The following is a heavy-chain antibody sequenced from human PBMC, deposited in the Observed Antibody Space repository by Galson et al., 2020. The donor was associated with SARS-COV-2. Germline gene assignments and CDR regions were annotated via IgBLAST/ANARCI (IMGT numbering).Heavy chain of an antibody. V-gene: IGHV3-21*01. J-gene: IGHJ6*02. Sequence: GGSLRLSCSASGFTFSSYSMNWVRQAPGQGLEWVSSISSRSSYIYYADSVKGRFTISKDNAKNSLYLQMNSLRAEDTAVYYCARGGRGDYYDSSGYYPNLGAGMDVWGQGTTVTVSS. CDR1: GFTFSSYS. CDR2: ISSRSSYI. CDR3: ARGGRGDYYDSSGYYPNLGAGMDV. D-gene: IGHD3-22*01.